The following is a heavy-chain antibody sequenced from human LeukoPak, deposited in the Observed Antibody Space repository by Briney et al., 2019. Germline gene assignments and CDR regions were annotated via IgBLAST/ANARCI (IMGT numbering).Heavy chain of an antibody. V-gene: IGHV3-21*04. D-gene: IGHD3-10*01. CDR2: ISSSSSYI. CDR3: AKLLRGTVVPYYDY. J-gene: IGHJ4*02. Sequence: GGSLRLSCAASGFTFSTYSMNWVRQAPGKGLEWVPSISSSSSYIYYADSVKGRFTISRDNSKNTLHLQMNSLRVEDTAVYYCAKLLRGTVVPYYDYWGQGTLVTVSS. CDR1: GFTFSTYS.